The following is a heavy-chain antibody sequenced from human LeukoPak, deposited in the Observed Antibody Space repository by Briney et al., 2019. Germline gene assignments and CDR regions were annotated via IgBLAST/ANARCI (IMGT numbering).Heavy chain of an antibody. CDR3: ARGSSSWYSDY. V-gene: IGHV1-69*13. Sequence: ASVKVSCKASGGTFSSYAISWVRQAPGQGLEWMGGTIPIFGTANYAQKFQGRVTITADESTSTAYMELSSLRSEDTAVYYCARGSSSWYSDYWGQGTLVTVS. J-gene: IGHJ4*02. CDR2: TIPIFGTA. CDR1: GGTFSSYA. D-gene: IGHD6-13*01.